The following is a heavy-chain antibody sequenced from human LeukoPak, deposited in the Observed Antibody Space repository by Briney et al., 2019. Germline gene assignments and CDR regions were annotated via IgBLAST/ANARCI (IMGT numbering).Heavy chain of an antibody. CDR1: GFTFNRYA. Sequence: PGGSLRLSCSASGFTFNRYAMHWVRQAPGKGLEYVSSISSNGGRTYYADAVKGRFTISRDNTRNTLYLQMSSLRAEDTAVYYCVKDDTYFYDTSGPDWGQGTLVTVSS. V-gene: IGHV3-64D*06. J-gene: IGHJ4*02. CDR2: ISSNGGRT. CDR3: VKDDTYFYDTSGPD. D-gene: IGHD3-22*01.